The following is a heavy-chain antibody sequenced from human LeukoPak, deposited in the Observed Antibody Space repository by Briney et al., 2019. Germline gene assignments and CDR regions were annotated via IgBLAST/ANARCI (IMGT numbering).Heavy chain of an antibody. CDR2: INHRRST. V-gene: IGHV4-34*01. CDR1: GGSFSGYR. Sequence: KPSETLSLTCAVYGGSFSGYRWSWIRQPPGKGLEWIGEINHRRSTNYNPSLKSRVTMSVDTSKNQFSLKLSSVTAADTAVYYCARGRGAARFVTIESDYWGQGALVTVSS. J-gene: IGHJ4*02. CDR3: ARGRGAARFVTIESDY. D-gene: IGHD6-6*01.